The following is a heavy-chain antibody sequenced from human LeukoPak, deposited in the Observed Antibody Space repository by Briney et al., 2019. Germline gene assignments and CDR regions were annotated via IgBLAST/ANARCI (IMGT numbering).Heavy chain of an antibody. V-gene: IGHV1-2*02. CDR2: INPNSGGT. Sequence: ASVKVSCKASGYTFTGYYMHWVQQAPGQGLEWMGWINPNSGGTNYAQKFQGRVTMTRDTSISTAYMELSRLRSDDTAVYYCARAEGPSSSFDYWGQGTLVTVSS. CDR1: GYTFTGYY. CDR3: ARAEGPSSSFDY. J-gene: IGHJ4*02. D-gene: IGHD6-13*01.